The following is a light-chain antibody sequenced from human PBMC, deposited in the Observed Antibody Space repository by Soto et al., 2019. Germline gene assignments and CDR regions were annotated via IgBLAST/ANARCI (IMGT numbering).Light chain of an antibody. Sequence: QSVLTQPPSVSGAPGQRVTISCTGSSSNIGAGYDVHWYQQLPGTAPKLLIYGNSNRPSGVPDRFSGSKSGASASLAITGLRAEDEADYYCQSYDSSLSGAVVFGGGTTLTVL. CDR1: SSNIGAGYD. CDR2: GNS. CDR3: QSYDSSLSGAVV. J-gene: IGLJ2*01. V-gene: IGLV1-40*01.